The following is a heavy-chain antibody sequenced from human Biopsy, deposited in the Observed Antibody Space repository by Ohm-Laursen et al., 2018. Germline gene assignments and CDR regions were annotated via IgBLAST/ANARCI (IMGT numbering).Heavy chain of an antibody. CDR1: GDSISSYY. CDR2: VYYTGST. CDR3: ARDRGYYSDRTVPGYFDL. Sequence: TLSLTCIVSGDSISSYYWSWIRQPPGKGLQWIGYVYYTGSTDYNPSLQSRVTISVDTSKNHFSLRLRSVTPAETAIYYCARDRGYYSDRTVPGYFDLWGRGTLVTVSS. V-gene: IGHV4-59*01. D-gene: IGHD3-22*01. J-gene: IGHJ2*01.